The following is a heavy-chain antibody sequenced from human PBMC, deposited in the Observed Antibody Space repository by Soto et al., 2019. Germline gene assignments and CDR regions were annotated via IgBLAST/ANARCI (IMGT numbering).Heavy chain of an antibody. CDR1: GFTFSSYS. Sequence: EVQLVESGGGLVQPGGSLRLSCAASGFTFSSYSMNWVRQAPGKGLEWVSYISSSSSTIYYADSVKGRFTISRDNAKNSLCLQMNSLRDEDTAVYYCARDCSSSGYFDNWFDPWGQGTLVTVPS. CDR3: ARDCSSSGYFDNWFDP. V-gene: IGHV3-48*02. J-gene: IGHJ5*02. CDR2: ISSSSSTI. D-gene: IGHD6-13*01.